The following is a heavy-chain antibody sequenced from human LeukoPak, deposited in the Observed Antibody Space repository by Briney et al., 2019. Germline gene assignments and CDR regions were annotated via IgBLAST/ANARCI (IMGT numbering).Heavy chain of an antibody. CDR3: ARDRRDILTGYYLSIGINFDY. V-gene: IGHV3-21*01. CDR2: ISSSSSYI. Sequence: GGSLRLSCAASGFTFSSYSMNWVRQAPGKGLEWVSSISSSSSYIYYADSVKGRFTISRDNAKNSLYLQMNSLRAEDTAVYYCARDRRDILTGYYLSIGINFDYWGQGTLVTVSS. CDR1: GFTFSSYS. D-gene: IGHD3-9*01. J-gene: IGHJ4*02.